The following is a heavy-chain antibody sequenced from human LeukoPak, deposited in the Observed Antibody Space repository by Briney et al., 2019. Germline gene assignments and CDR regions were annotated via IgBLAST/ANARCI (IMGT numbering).Heavy chain of an antibody. J-gene: IGHJ6*03. CDR3: ARGLRGITMVRGVIRLDYYYYYYMDV. Sequence: PSETLSLTCAVYGGSFSGYYWSWIRQPPGKGLEWIGEINHSGSTNYNPSLKSRVTISVDTSKNQFSLKLSSVTAADTAVYNCARGLRGITMVRGVIRLDYYYYYYMDVWGKGTTVTVSS. V-gene: IGHV4-34*01. D-gene: IGHD3-10*01. CDR2: INHSGST. CDR1: GGSFSGYY.